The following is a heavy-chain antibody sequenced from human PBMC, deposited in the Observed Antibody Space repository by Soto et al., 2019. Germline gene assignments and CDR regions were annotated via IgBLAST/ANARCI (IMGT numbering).Heavy chain of an antibody. D-gene: IGHD2-21*02. CDR1: GYTFTSYG. V-gene: IGHV1-18*01. J-gene: IGHJ6*02. CDR3: ARVKGCGGDCYQYYYGMDV. CDR2: ISAYNGNT. Sequence: ASVKVSCKASGYTFTSYGISWVRQAPGQGLEWMGWISAYNGNTNYAQKLQGRVTMTTDTSTSTAYMELRSLRSDDTAVYYCARVKGCGGDCYQYYYGMDVWGQGTTVTVS.